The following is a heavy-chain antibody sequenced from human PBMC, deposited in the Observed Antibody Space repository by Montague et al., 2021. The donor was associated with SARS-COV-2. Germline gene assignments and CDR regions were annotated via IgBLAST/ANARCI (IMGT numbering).Heavy chain of an antibody. Sequence: SLRLSCAASGLTFSSYDFHWVRQGTGKGLEWVSAVDTAGDPYYADSVKGRFTIPRENAKNYVYLLLDSLRAGDTAVYYCSRGVKSTIRGIITKRTPLPRGNMDVWGQGTAVIVSS. CDR1: GLTFSSYD. J-gene: IGHJ6*02. V-gene: IGHV3-13*05. CDR2: VDTAGDP. CDR3: SRGVKSTIRGIITKRTPLPRGNMDV. D-gene: IGHD3-10*01.